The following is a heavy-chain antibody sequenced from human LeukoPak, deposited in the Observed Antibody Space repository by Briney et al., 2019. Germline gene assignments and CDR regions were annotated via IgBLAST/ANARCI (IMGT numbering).Heavy chain of an antibody. Sequence: GGSLRLSCAASGFTFSSYEMNWVRQAPGKGLEWVSYISSSGSTIYYVDSVKGRFTISRDNAKSSLYLQMNSLRAEDTAVYYCAREARGRWLQSIDYWGQGTLVTVSS. J-gene: IGHJ4*02. CDR2: ISSSGSTI. CDR3: AREARGRWLQSIDY. CDR1: GFTFSSYE. D-gene: IGHD5-24*01. V-gene: IGHV3-48*03.